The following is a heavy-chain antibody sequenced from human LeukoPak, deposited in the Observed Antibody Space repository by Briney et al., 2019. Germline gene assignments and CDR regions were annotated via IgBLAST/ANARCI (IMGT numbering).Heavy chain of an antibody. CDR1: GLTFSSHA. J-gene: IGHJ4*02. V-gene: IGHV3-23*01. Sequence: GGSLRLSCAASGLTFSSHAMSWVRQAPGKGLEWVSAIDISGGKTYYADSVKGRFTISRDNSKNTLYLQMNSLRAEDTALYFCAKKAQYNGNYPLDYWGQGTLVTVSS. CDR3: AKKAQYNGNYPLDY. D-gene: IGHD1-26*01. CDR2: IDISGGKT.